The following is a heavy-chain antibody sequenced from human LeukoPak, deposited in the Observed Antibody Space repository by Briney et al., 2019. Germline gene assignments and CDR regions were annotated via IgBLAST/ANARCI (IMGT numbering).Heavy chain of an antibody. D-gene: IGHD6-19*01. CDR1: GFTFSSYG. V-gene: IGHV3-30*19. J-gene: IGHJ6*02. CDR3: ARDRVAVAGTFYSYYYGMDV. Sequence: QPGGSLRLSCAASGFTFSSYGMHWVRQAPGKGLEWVAVISYDGSNKYYADSVKGRFTISRDNSKNTLYLQMNSLRAEDTAVYYCARDRVAVAGTFYSYYYGMDVWGQGTTVTVSS. CDR2: ISYDGSNK.